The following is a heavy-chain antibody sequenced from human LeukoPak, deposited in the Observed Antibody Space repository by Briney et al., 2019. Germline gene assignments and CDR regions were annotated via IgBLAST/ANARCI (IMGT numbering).Heavy chain of an antibody. V-gene: IGHV3-23*01. D-gene: IGHD6-6*01. CDR2: ISGSGGST. CDR3: ARAEYSSSYYFDY. J-gene: IGHJ4*02. CDR1: GFTSSSYA. Sequence: GGSLRLSCAASGFTSSSYAMSWVRQAPGKGLEWVSAISGSGGSTYYADSVKGRFTISRDNAKNSLYLQMHSLRAEDTAVYYCARAEYSSSYYFDYWGQGALVTVSS.